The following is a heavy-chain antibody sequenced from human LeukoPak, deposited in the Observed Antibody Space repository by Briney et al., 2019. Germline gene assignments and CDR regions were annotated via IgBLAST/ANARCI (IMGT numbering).Heavy chain of an antibody. CDR1: GFTFSSYG. CDR2: IRYDGSNK. J-gene: IGHJ4*02. CDR3: ARAVPGSYYFDY. Sequence: GGSLRLSCAASGFTFSSYGMHWVRQAPGKGLEWVAFIRYDGSNKYYADSVKGRFTISRDNSKNTLYLQMNSLRAEDTAVYYCARAVPGSYYFDYWGQGTLVTVSS. D-gene: IGHD1-26*01. V-gene: IGHV3-30*02.